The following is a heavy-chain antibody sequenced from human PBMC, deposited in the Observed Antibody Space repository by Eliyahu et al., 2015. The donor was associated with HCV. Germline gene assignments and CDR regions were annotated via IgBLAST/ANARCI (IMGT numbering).Heavy chain of an antibody. V-gene: IGHV3-23*01. D-gene: IGHD3-3*01. J-gene: IGHJ4*02. CDR2: ISHSAGNT. CDR3: AKDSDFWIGYYDRPFNC. Sequence: EVQLLESGGGLVQPGGSLXLSCASSGFTFXRYAMSWVRQAPGKGLEWVSGISHSAGNTYYADSVNGRFTISRDDSKNTLYLQMNSLRAEDTAVYYCAKDSDFWIGYYDRPFNCWGQGTLVTVSS. CDR1: GFTFXRYA.